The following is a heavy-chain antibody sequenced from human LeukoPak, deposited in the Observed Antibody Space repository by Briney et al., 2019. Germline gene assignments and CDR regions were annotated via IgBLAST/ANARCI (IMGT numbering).Heavy chain of an antibody. CDR1: GFTFSSYA. J-gene: IGHJ4*02. V-gene: IGHV3-23*01. CDR2: ISGSGGST. D-gene: IGHD6-13*01. Sequence: GGSLRLSCAASGFTFSSYAMSWVRQAPGKGLEWVSAISGSGGSTYYADSVKGRFTISRDNAKNSLYLQMNSLRAEDTAVYYCARTPLAAAGTGRWWVFDYWGQGTLVTVSS. CDR3: ARTPLAAAGTGRWWVFDY.